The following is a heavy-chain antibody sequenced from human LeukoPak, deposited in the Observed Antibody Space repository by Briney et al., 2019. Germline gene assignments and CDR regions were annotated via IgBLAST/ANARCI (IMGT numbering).Heavy chain of an antibody. CDR3: AAAVAGPTLNKWFDP. V-gene: IGHV4-59*01. CDR2: ISYSGST. D-gene: IGHD6-19*01. Sequence: SETLSLTCTLSGDSMSSYYWSWIRQPPGKGLQWIGYISYSGSTNYNPSLKSRVIISVDRSKNQFSLRLTSVTAADTAVYYCAAAVAGPTLNKWFDPWGQGTLVTVSS. CDR1: GDSMSSYY. J-gene: IGHJ5*02.